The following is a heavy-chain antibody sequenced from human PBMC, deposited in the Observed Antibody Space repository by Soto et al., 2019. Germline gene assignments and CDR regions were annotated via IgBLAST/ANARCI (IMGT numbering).Heavy chain of an antibody. CDR1: GFTFDDYA. V-gene: IGHV3-9*01. CDR3: AGGQDNLAVNFDY. Sequence: PGGSLRLSCAASGFTFDDYAMHWVRQAPGKGLEWVSGISWNSGSIGYADSVKGRFTISRDNAKNSLYLQMNSLRAEDTAVYYCAGGQDNLAVNFDYWGQGTPVTVSS. J-gene: IGHJ4*02. D-gene: IGHD1-1*01. CDR2: ISWNSGSI.